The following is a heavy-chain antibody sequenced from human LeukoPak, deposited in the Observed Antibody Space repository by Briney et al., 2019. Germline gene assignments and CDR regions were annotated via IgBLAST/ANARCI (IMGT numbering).Heavy chain of an antibody. J-gene: IGHJ5*02. Sequence: GGSLRLSCAASGFTFSSYSMNWVRQAPGKGLEWVSYISSSSSTIYYADSVKGRFTISRDNAKNSLYLQMNGLRAEDTAVYYCARGPYSSGWYGSWFDPWGQGTLVTVSS. CDR1: GFTFSSYS. CDR3: ARGPYSSGWYGSWFDP. CDR2: ISSSSSTI. D-gene: IGHD6-13*01. V-gene: IGHV3-48*04.